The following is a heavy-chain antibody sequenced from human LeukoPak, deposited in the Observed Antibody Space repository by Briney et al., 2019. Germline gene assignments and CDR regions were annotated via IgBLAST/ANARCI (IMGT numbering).Heavy chain of an antibody. CDR2: IKQDGGEK. CDR3: AKDRLGSSSLFDY. CDR1: GFTFSRSR. J-gene: IGHJ4*02. Sequence: PGGSLRLSCAASGFTFSRSRMSWVRQAPGKGLEWVANIKQDGGEKYYVDSVKGRFTISRDNAKDSLYLQMNSLTAEDTAVYYCAKDRLGSSSLFDYWGQGTLVTVSS. D-gene: IGHD6-13*01. V-gene: IGHV3-7*01.